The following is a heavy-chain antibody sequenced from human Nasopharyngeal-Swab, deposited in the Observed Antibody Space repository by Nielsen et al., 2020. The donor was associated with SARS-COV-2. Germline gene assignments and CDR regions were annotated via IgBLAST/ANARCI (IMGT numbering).Heavy chain of an antibody. V-gene: IGHV1-3*01. CDR1: GYTFTSYA. CDR2: INAGNGNT. D-gene: IGHD3-9*01. CDR3: ARDRGRYFDWLLYYFDY. Sequence: ASVKVSCKASGYTFTSYAMHWVRQAPGQRLEWMGWINAGNGNTKYSQKLQGRVTMTTDTSTSTAYMELRSLRSDDTAVYYCARDRGRYFDWLLYYFDYWGQGTLVTVSS. J-gene: IGHJ4*02.